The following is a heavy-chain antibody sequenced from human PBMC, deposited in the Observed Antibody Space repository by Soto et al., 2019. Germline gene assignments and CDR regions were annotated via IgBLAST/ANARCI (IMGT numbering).Heavy chain of an antibody. Sequence: EVQLVESGGGLVQPGTSLRLSCEASGFTFRSYWMTWVRQAPGKGLEWVANIKQDGSDKFYVDSVKGRFTISRDNAKNTLCLQMNSLGADDTAVYYCARDSNCGSRSRYFEAFDIWGQGTMVIVSS. D-gene: IGHD3-3*01. V-gene: IGHV3-7*01. CDR1: GFTFRSYW. CDR2: IKQDGSDK. CDR3: ARDSNCGSRSRYFEAFDI. J-gene: IGHJ3*02.